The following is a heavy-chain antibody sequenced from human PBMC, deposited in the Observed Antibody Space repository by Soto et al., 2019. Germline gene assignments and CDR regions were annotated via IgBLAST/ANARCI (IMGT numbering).Heavy chain of an antibody. V-gene: IGHV1-2*02. D-gene: IGHD3-10*01. CDR2: INPNSVAT. Sequence: ASVKVSCKASGYTFTGYYMHWVRQAPGQGLEWMGWINPNSVATKYAQKFQGRVTMTRDTSISTVYMELRRLRSDDTAVYYCARGAGGGMVPFRGVSGHALEIWGQGTMVTVSS. CDR1: GYTFTGYY. CDR3: ARGAGGGMVPFRGVSGHALEI. J-gene: IGHJ3*02.